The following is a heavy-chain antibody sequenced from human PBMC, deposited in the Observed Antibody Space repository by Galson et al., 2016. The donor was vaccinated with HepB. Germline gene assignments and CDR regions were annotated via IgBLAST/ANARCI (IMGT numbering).Heavy chain of an antibody. J-gene: IGHJ5*02. D-gene: IGHD3-22*01. Sequence: SVKVSCKASGYIFSNYGITWVRQAPDQGLEWMGWISVYNGDTYYTQSLQGRLTMTTDTSTNTVYMELGSLTSDDTAVYYCARVMNEIAGHYWFGPWGQGTLVTVS. CDR1: GYIFSNYG. CDR2: ISVYNGDT. CDR3: ARVMNEIAGHYWFGP. V-gene: IGHV1-18*01.